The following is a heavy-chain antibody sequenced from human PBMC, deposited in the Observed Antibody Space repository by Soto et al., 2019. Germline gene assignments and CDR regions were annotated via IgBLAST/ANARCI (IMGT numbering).Heavy chain of an antibody. CDR2: IKQDGSAK. D-gene: IGHD2-15*01. J-gene: IGHJ4*02. CDR1: GFTFSGYW. V-gene: IGHV3-7*05. CDR3: ARAGVVVAATLCD. Sequence: EVQLVESGGGLVQPGGSLRLSCVGSGFTFSGYWMTWVRQAPGKGLEWVAKIKQDGSAKYYVDSVKGRFTISRDNAKNSLFLQMNSLESEDTAVYYCARAGVVVAATLCDWGQGTLVTVPS.